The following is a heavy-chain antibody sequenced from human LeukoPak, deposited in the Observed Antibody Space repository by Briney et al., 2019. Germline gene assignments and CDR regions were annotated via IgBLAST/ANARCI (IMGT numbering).Heavy chain of an antibody. D-gene: IGHD4/OR15-4a*01. CDR2: ISSSSSYI. V-gene: IGHV3-21*04. CDR3: ARRAGAYSHPYDY. Sequence: GSLRLSCAASGFTFSSYSMNWVRQAPGKGLEWVSSISSSSSYIYYADSVKGRFTISRDNAKNSLYLQMNSLRAEDTAVYYCARRAGAYSHPYDYWGQGTLVTVSS. J-gene: IGHJ4*02. CDR1: GFTFSSYS.